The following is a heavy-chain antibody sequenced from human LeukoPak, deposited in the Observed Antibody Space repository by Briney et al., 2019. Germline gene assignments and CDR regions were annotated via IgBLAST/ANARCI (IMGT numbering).Heavy chain of an antibody. D-gene: IGHD2-15*01. CDR2: IYYSGTT. Sequence: SETLSLTCTVSGGSISSSSYYWGWVRQPPRKGLECSGSIYYSGTTYYNPSLKSRVTISVDTSKNQFSLKLSSVTAADTAVYYCARQGVAAPNDAFDIWGQGTMVTVSS. V-gene: IGHV4-39*01. J-gene: IGHJ3*02. CDR1: GGSISSSSYY. CDR3: ARQGVAAPNDAFDI.